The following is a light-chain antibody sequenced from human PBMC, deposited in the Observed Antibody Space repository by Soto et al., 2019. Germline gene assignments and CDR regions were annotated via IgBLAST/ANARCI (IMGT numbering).Light chain of an antibody. J-gene: IGKJ1*01. V-gene: IGKV1-5*03. CDR2: KAS. CDR3: QQYNTYSRT. CDR1: QSISTY. Sequence: DIQMTQSPSTLSASVGDRVAITCRASQSISTYLAWYQQKPGKAPKLLIYKASSLESGAPSRFSGSGSGAEFTLTISSPQPDDFATYYCQQYNTYSRTFGQGTKVEIK.